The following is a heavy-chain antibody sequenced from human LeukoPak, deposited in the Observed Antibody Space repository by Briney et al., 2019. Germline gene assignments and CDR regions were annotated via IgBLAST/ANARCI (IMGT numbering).Heavy chain of an antibody. Sequence: PGRSLRLSCAASGLTFSSYGMHWVRQAPGKGLEWVAVISYDGSNKYYADSVKGRFTISRDNSKNTLYLQMNSLRAEDTAVYYCAKSGNIVVVEYFDYWGQGTLVTVSS. CDR3: AKSGNIVVVEYFDY. D-gene: IGHD2-15*01. J-gene: IGHJ4*02. V-gene: IGHV3-30*18. CDR1: GLTFSSYG. CDR2: ISYDGSNK.